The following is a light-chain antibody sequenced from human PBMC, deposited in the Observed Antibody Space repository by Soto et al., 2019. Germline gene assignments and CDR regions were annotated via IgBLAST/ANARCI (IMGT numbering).Light chain of an antibody. CDR1: QSVNRY. CDR3: QQYGNTHLT. J-gene: IGKJ4*01. CDR2: DAS. Sequence: EIVLTQSPATLSLSPGERATLSCWASQSVNRYLVWYQQKPGQAPRLLMYDASKRATGIPARFSGSGSGTDFTLTISSLEPEDFAVYYCQQYGNTHLTFGGGTKVDIK. V-gene: IGKV3-11*01.